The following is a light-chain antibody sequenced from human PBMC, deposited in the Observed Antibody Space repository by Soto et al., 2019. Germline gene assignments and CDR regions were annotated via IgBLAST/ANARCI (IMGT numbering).Light chain of an antibody. Sequence: EIVWTQSPGTLSLSPGERATLSCRAIQSVSSSYLAWYQQKPGQAPRLLIYGASSRATGIPDRFSGSGSGTDFTLTISILEPEDFAVYYCQQYGSSCRITFGQGTRLETK. CDR1: QSVSSSY. V-gene: IGKV3-20*01. CDR3: QQYGSSCRIT. CDR2: GAS. J-gene: IGKJ5*01.